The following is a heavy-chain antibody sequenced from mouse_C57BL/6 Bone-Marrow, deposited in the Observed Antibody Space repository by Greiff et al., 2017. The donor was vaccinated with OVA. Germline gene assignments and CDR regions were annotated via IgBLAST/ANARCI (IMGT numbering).Heavy chain of an antibody. CDR2: IYPSDSET. Sequence: QVQLQQPGAELVRPGSSVKLSCKASGYTFTSYWMDWVKQRPGQGLEWIGNIYPSDSETHYNQKFKDKATLTVDKSSSTAYMQLSSLTSEDSAVYYCARGYDYDLAWFAYWGQGTLVTVSA. V-gene: IGHV1-61*01. D-gene: IGHD2-4*01. CDR1: GYTFTSYW. CDR3: ARGYDYDLAWFAY. J-gene: IGHJ3*01.